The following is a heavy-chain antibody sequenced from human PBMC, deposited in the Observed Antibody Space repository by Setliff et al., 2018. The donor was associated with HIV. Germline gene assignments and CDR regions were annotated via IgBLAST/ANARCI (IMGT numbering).Heavy chain of an antibody. V-gene: IGHV3-23*01. J-gene: IGHJ3*02. CDR2: ISLAGDT. D-gene: IGHD1-1*01. Sequence: LRLSCAASGFTFAGYAMRWVRQAPGKGLEWVSSISLAGDTFYADSVKGRFTISRDNSKNTLSLQMNSLRAEDTALYYCAREAVWSDAFDIWGQGTMVTVSS. CDR1: GFTFAGYA. CDR3: AREAVWSDAFDI.